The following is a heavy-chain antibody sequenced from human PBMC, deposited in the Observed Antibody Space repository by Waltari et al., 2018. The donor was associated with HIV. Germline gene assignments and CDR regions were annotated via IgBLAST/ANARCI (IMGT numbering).Heavy chain of an antibody. V-gene: IGHV3-74*01. CDR1: EFSLRTYW. CDR3: TRGTDGYYGFFDL. CDR2: MNSDGSTI. Sequence: EVQLVESGGGLVHPGGSLRLSCAASEFSLRTYWMHWVRQAPGQGLVWVSRMNSDGSTINYVESVKGRFTISRDNAKNTLYLQMDSLGGEDTAVYFCTRGTDGYYGFFDLWGRGTQVTV. J-gene: IGHJ2*01. D-gene: IGHD3-10*01.